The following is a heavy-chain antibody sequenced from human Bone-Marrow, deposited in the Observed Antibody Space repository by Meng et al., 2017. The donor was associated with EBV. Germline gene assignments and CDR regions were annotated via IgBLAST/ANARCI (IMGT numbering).Heavy chain of an antibody. Sequence: LHQLGAGLFMPSEPLSLTCAVYDVSFSAYYWGWIRQPPGKGLEWIGEINHSGGTNYSPSLESRVTISVDTSKNQLSLKLISVTAADTAVYYCARGGMSHYYGSASHDYWGQGTLVTVSS. J-gene: IGHJ4*02. CDR3: ARGGMSHYYGSASHDY. CDR2: INHSGGT. D-gene: IGHD3-10*01. CDR1: DVSFSAYY. V-gene: IGHV4-34*01.